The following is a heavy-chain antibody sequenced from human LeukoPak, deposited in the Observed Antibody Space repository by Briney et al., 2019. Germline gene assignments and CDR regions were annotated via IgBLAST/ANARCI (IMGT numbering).Heavy chain of an antibody. CDR2: ISSSSTYI. J-gene: IGHJ4*02. Sequence: GGSLRLSCAASGFTFSSYTMNRVRQAPGKGLEWVSSISSSSTYIYYADSVEGRFTISRDNAENSLFLEMNSLRAEDTAVYYCARDLGTTMITSLGYWGQGTLVTVSS. D-gene: IGHD3-22*01. V-gene: IGHV3-21*01. CDR3: ARDLGTTMITSLGY. CDR1: GFTFSSYT.